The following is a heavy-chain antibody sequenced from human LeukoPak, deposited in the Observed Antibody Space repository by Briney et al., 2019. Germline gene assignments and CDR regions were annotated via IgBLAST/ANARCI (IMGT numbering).Heavy chain of an antibody. Sequence: PGGSLRLSCAASGFTFSSYTMNWVRQAPGKGLEWVSSISSSSYIYYADSVKGRFTISRDNAKNSLYLQMNSLRAEDAAVYCCARDREGDYIWGSYRPDWFDPWGQGTLVTVSS. V-gene: IGHV3-21*01. J-gene: IGHJ5*02. CDR3: ARDREGDYIWGSYRPDWFDP. CDR2: ISSSSYI. D-gene: IGHD3-16*02. CDR1: GFTFSSYT.